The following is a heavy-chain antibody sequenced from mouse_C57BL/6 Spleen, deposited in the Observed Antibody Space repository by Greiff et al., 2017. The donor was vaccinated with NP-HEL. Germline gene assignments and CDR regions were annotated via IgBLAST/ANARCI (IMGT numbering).Heavy chain of an antibody. J-gene: IGHJ1*03. Sequence: EVMLVESGGGLVKPGGSLKLSCAASGFTFSDYGMHWVRQAPEKGLEWVAYISSGSSTIYYADTVKGRFTISRDNAKNTLCLQMTSLRSEDTAMYYCARGRYWYFDVWGTGTTVTVSS. CDR1: GFTFSDYG. V-gene: IGHV5-17*01. CDR3: ARGRYWYFDV. CDR2: ISSGSSTI.